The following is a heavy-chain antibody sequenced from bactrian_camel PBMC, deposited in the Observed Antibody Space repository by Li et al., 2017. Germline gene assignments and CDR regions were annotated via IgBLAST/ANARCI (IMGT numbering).Heavy chain of an antibody. CDR2: IDSDGIA. J-gene: IGHJ6*01. CDR1: GSIYGDAC. V-gene: IGHV3S53*01. CDR3: AARGPYCYTKLSVRDFTY. Sequence: HVQLVESGGGSVQAGGSLRLSCGASGSIYGDACVGWLRQAPGKEREGVAAIDSDGIASYADSVKGRFTVSRDNANNTVYLQMNSLKPEDTAMYYCAARGPYCYTKLSVRDFTYWGQGTQVTVS. D-gene: IGHD2*01.